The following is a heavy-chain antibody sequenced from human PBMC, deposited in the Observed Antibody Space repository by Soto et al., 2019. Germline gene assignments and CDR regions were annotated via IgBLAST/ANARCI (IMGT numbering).Heavy chain of an antibody. V-gene: IGHV3-48*02. CDR2: ISDSGATK. J-gene: IGHJ6*02. CDR3: ARCSRNSCYSYGVDV. D-gene: IGHD2-15*01. Sequence: TGGSLRLSCAASGFTFSSYAMNWVRQTPGKGLEWVSYISDSGATKHYADSVKGRFTISRDNGKDSLYLQMNSLRDEDTAVYFCARCSRNSCYSYGVDVWGQGATVTVSS. CDR1: GFTFSSYA.